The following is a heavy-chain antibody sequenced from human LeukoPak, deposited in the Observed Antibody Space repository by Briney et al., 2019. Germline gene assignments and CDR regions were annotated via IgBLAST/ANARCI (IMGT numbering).Heavy chain of an antibody. D-gene: IGHD3-3*01. Sequence: GGSLRLSCAASGFNFRNSDMHWVRQVPGKGLEWAALLRDDGFNKYYADSVKDRFTISRDTSKNTLFLEMNRLTIEDRDIYYCAKSRRQYDFWSGFDYWGRGTLVTVSS. CDR1: GFNFRNSD. J-gene: IGHJ4*02. V-gene: IGHV3-30*02. CDR2: LRDDGFNK. CDR3: AKSRRQYDFWSGFDY.